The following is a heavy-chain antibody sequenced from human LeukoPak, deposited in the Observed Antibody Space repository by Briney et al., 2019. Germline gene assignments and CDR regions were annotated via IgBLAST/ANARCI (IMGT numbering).Heavy chain of an antibody. V-gene: IGHV4-31*03. J-gene: IGHJ4*02. Sequence: SETLSLTCTVSGGSISSGGYYWSWIRQHPGKGLEWIGYIYYSGSTYYNPSLKSRVTISVDTSKNQFSLKLSSVTAADTAVYYCARADTVVINYFDYWGQGTLVTVSS. CDR3: ARADTVVINYFDY. D-gene: IGHD4-23*01. CDR2: IYYSGST. CDR1: GGSISSGGYY.